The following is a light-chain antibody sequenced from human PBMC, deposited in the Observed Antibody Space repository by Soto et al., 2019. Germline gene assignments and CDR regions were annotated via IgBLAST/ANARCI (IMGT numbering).Light chain of an antibody. V-gene: IGKV1-33*01. CDR1: QDINNY. Sequence: DIQMTQSPSSLSASVGDRVTITCQASQDINNYLNWYQQKPGKAPELLIYDASNLQTGVPTRFSGSGSGKHFTFTISSLQPEDIATYFFQQYDFLVTFGQGTRLEIQ. CDR3: QQYDFLVT. J-gene: IGKJ5*01. CDR2: DAS.